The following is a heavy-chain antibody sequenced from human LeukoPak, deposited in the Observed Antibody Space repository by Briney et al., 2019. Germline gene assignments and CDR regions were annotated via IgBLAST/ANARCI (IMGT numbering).Heavy chain of an antibody. J-gene: IGHJ4*02. CDR2: ISCDGSNK. CDR1: GFTFXSYA. D-gene: IGHD3-16*01. CDR3: AKDYAVGSIDY. Sequence: GFTFXSYAMHWVRQAPGKGLEWVAVISCDGSNKYYADSVKGRFTISRDNSKNTLYLQMNSLRAEDTALYYCAKDYAVGSIDYWGQGTLVTVSS. V-gene: IGHV3-30*04.